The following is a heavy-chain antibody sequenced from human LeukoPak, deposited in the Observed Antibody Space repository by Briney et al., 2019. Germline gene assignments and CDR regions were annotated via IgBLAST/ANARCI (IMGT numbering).Heavy chain of an antibody. CDR2: ISGSSSYI. CDR3: ARGIEYSNSWEP. D-gene: IGHD6-6*01. CDR1: GFTFSSYW. J-gene: IGHJ5*02. Sequence: GGSLRLSCAASGFTFSSYWMNWVRQAPGKGLEWVSSISGSSSYIYYADSMKGRFTISRDNAKNSLYLQMNSLRAEDTAVYYCARGIEYSNSWEPWGQGTLVTVSS. V-gene: IGHV3-21*01.